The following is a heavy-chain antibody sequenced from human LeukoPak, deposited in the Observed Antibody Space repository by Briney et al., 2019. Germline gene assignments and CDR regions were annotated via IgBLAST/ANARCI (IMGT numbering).Heavy chain of an antibody. CDR1: GFTFSSYA. CDR3: AREVRATYLIDAFDI. CDR2: ISYDGSNK. V-gene: IGHV3-30*04. D-gene: IGHD5-12*01. J-gene: IGHJ3*02. Sequence: PGGSLRLSCAASGFTFSSYAMHWVRQAPGKGLEWVAVISYDGSNKYYADSVKGRFTISRDNAKNSLYLQMNSLRAEDTAVYYCAREVRATYLIDAFDIWGQGTMVTVSS.